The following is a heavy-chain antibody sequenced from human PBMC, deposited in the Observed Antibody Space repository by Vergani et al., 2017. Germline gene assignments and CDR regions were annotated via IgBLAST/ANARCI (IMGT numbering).Heavy chain of an antibody. V-gene: IGHV4-34*01. CDR1: GGSFSGYY. CDR2: INHSGRT. CDR3: ARAGPLGYCSGGSCLNWFDP. Sequence: QVQLQQWGAGLLKPSETLSLTCAVYGGSFSGYYWSWIRQPPGKGLEWIGGINHSGRTNYNPSLKSRVTISVDTSKNQFSLKLSSVTAADTAVYYCARAGPLGYCSGGSCLNWFDPWGQGTLVTVSS. D-gene: IGHD2-15*01. J-gene: IGHJ5*02.